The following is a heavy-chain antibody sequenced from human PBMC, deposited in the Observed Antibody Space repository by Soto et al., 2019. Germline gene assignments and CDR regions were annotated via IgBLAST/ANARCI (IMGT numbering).Heavy chain of an antibody. CDR3: ARDFKRYSSSPGAIEY. CDR2: INHSGST. Sequence: PSETLSLTCAVYGGSFSGYYWSWIRQPPGKGLEWIGDINHSGSTNYNPSLKSRVTISVDTSKNQFSLKLSSVTAADTAMYYCARDFKRYSSSPGAIEYWGQGTLVTVSS. D-gene: IGHD6-6*01. CDR1: GGSFSGYY. J-gene: IGHJ4*02. V-gene: IGHV4-34*01.